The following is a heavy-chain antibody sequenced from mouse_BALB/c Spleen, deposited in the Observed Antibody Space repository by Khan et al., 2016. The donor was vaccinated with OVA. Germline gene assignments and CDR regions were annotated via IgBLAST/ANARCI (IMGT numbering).Heavy chain of an antibody. CDR3: ARSNDYGSSLYAMDY. J-gene: IGHJ4*01. CDR1: GYTFTSYW. D-gene: IGHD1-1*01. V-gene: IGHV1S41*01. Sequence: DLVKPGASVKLSCKASGYTFTSYWSNWIKQRPGQGLEWIGRIGPGSGSTSYNEMFTGKATLTVDTNYRTDHIQLSSLSSEDSAVYFCARSNDYGSSLYAMDYWGQGTSVTVSS. CDR2: IGPGSGST.